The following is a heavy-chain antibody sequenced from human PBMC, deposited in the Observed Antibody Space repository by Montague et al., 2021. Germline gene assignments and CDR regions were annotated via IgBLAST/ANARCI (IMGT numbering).Heavy chain of an antibody. CDR2: VYNRGDT. J-gene: IGHJ3*02. CDR3: ARDSPVVEPWVGEHKGAFDI. Sequence: SETLSLTCSVSGDSISSYEYYWTWIRQPAGRGLEWIGRVYNRGDTNTNPSLRSRLTLSVDTSKNHFSLTLTSVTAADTAVYFCARDSPVVEPWVGEHKGAFDIWGQGTMVTVSS. CDR1: GDSISSYEYY. V-gene: IGHV4-4*07. D-gene: IGHD3-10*01.